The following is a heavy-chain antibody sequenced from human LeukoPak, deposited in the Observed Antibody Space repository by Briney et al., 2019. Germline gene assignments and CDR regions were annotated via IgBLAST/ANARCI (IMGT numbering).Heavy chain of an antibody. CDR2: IRYDGSNK. Sequence: GGSLRLSCAASGFTFSSYGMHWVRQAPGKGLEWVAFIRYDGSNKYYADSVKGRFTISRDNSKNTLYLQMNSLRAEDTALYYCARVAYYDSNGYPFDYWGQGTLVTVSS. V-gene: IGHV3-30*02. J-gene: IGHJ4*02. CDR3: ARVAYYDSNGYPFDY. CDR1: GFTFSSYG. D-gene: IGHD3-22*01.